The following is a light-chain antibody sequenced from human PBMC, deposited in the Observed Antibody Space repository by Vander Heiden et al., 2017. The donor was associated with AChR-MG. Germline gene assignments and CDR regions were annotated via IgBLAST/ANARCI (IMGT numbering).Light chain of an antibody. J-gene: IGKJ4*01. CDR2: AAS. V-gene: IGKV3-20*01. CDR3: QQDGSSHT. CDR1: QSVSSNY. Sequence: DIVLTQSPGTLSVPPGERATFSCRASQSVSSNYLDWYKQRPGQAPRLLIYAASSRATGVSDRFSGSGSGTDFTLTISRLEPEDFAVYYCQQDGSSHTFGGGTKVEIK.